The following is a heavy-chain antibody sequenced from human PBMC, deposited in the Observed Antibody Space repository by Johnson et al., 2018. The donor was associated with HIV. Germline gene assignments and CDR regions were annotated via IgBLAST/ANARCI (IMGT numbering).Heavy chain of an antibody. CDR1: GITVGTNY. CDR2: IKQDGSEK. V-gene: IGHV3-7*03. CDR3: ARVRWWEGGEVGDAFDI. D-gene: IGHD1-26*01. J-gene: IGHJ3*02. Sequence: VQLVESGGGLVQPGGSLRLSCAASGITVGTNYMSWVRQAPGKGLEWVANIKQDGSEKYYLDSVKGRFTISRDNAKNSLYLQMDSLRAEDTAVYYCARVRWWEGGEVGDAFDIWGQGTMVTVSS.